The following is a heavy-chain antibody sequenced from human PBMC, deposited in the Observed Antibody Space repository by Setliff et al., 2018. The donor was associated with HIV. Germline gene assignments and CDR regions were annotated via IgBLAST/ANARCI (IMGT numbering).Heavy chain of an antibody. D-gene: IGHD3-22*01. V-gene: IGHV4-31*03. CDR2: IYDTGSA. Sequence: SETLSLTCTVSGGSISSAGYYWSWIRQHPGKGLEWIGYIYDTGSAYFNPSLKSRLTISVDTSRNQFSLKLSSVTAADTAVYYCARGYTRGYFSHFDYWGQGTLVTVSS. J-gene: IGHJ4*02. CDR1: GGSISSAGYY. CDR3: ARGYTRGYFSHFDY.